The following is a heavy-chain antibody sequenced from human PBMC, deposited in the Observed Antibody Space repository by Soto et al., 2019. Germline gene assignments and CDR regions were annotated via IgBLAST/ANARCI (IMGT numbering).Heavy chain of an antibody. CDR3: ARVPDYYDSSGYYFDY. D-gene: IGHD3-22*01. Sequence: ASVKVSCKASGYTFTSYGISWVRQAPGQGLEWMGWISAYNGNTNYAQKPQGRVTMTTDTSTSTAYMELRSLRSDDTAVYYCARVPDYYDSSGYYFDYWGQGTLVTVSS. CDR1: GYTFTSYG. CDR2: ISAYNGNT. J-gene: IGHJ4*02. V-gene: IGHV1-18*01.